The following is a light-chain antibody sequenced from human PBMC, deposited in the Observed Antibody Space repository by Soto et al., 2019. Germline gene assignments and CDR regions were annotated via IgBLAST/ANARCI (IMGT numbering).Light chain of an antibody. Sequence: EIVLTQSPATLSLSPGERATLSSSASQSVNRYLAWYQQKPGQAPRLLIYDASNRATGMPARFSGSGSGTDFTLTISSLEPEDFAVYYFQQRSNWVFPFGTGIKVDIK. V-gene: IGKV3-11*01. CDR3: QQRSNWVFP. J-gene: IGKJ3*01. CDR2: DAS. CDR1: QSVNRY.